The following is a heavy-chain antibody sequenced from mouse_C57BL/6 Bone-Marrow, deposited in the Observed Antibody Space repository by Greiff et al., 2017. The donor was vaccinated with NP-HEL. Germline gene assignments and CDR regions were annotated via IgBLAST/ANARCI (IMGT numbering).Heavy chain of an antibody. D-gene: IGHD1-1*01. CDR1: GYTFTSYG. V-gene: IGHV1-64*01. CDR3: AATTVVPYYFDY. J-gene: IGHJ2*01. Sequence: VQRVESGAELARPGASVKLSCKASGYTFTSYGISWVKQRPGQGLEWIGMIHPNSGSTNYNEKFKSKATLTVDKSSSTAYMQLSSLTSEDSAVYYCAATTVVPYYFDYWGQGTTLTVSS. CDR2: IHPNSGST.